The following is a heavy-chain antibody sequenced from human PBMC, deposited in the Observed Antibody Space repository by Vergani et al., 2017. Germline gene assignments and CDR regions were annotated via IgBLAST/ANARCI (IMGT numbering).Heavy chain of an antibody. CDR1: GFTFDDYA. CDR2: ISWNSGSI. CDR3: AKESSISVVLIDY. Sequence: EVQLVESGGGLVQPGRSLRLSCAASGFTFDDYAMHWVRQAPGKGLEWVSGISWNSGSIGYSESVKGRFTISSDNAKNSLYLQMNSLRAEDTALYYCAKESSISVVLIDYWGQGTLVTVSS. D-gene: IGHD6-19*01. V-gene: IGHV3-9*01. J-gene: IGHJ4*02.